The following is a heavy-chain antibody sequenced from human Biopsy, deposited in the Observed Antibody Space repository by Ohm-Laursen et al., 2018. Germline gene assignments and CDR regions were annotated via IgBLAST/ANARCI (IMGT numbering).Heavy chain of an antibody. V-gene: IGHV3-9*01. D-gene: IGHD2-21*01. CDR3: TKYLIPAGTDV. J-gene: IGHJ6*02. CDR1: GFTVNDHA. Sequence: SLRLSCTASGFTVNDHAMHWVRQPPGKGLEWVSGISWDSGRIGYADSVKGRFTVSRDNAKKSLYLEINILRTEDTALYYCTKYLIPAGTDVWGQGTTVTVSS. CDR2: ISWDSGRI.